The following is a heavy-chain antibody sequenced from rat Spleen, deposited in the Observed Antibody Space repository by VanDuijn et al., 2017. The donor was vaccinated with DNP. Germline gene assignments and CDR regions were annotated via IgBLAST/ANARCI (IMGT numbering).Heavy chain of an antibody. V-gene: IGHV5-27*01. CDR2: MSPTTRSS. J-gene: IGHJ2*01. D-gene: IGHD4-3*01. Sequence: EVQLVESGGGLVQPGRSLKLSCVASGFSFRDYDMAWVRQAPSKGLEWVACMSPTTRSSYYRDSVRGRFTVSREDSTSTLYLQMDSLSSEDTATYYCTRGGTYYFDYWGQGVLVTVSS. CDR1: GFSFRDYD. CDR3: TRGGTYYFDY.